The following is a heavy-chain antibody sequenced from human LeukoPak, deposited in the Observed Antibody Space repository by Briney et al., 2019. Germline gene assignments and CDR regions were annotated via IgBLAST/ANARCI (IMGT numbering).Heavy chain of an antibody. CDR2: VSHSGST. CDR3: ARLANGVCD. V-gene: IGHV4-39*07. J-gene: IGHJ4*02. CDR1: GGSISSSSYY. Sequence: SETLSLTCTVPGGSISSSSYYWSWIRQPPGKGLEWIGEVSHSGSTNYNPSLKSRVTISVDTSKNQFSLKLSSVTAADTAVYYCARLANGVCDWGQGTLVTVSS. D-gene: IGHD2-8*01.